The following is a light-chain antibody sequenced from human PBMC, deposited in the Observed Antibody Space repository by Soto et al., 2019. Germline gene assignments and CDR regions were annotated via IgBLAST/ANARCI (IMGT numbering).Light chain of an antibody. V-gene: IGKV3-15*01. J-gene: IGKJ4*01. Sequence: MTQSPATVSVSPGEGVTLSCRTSQTISNDLAWYQQKPGQAPRLLIYGASTRATGVPARFSGGGSGTEFTLTISSLQSEDFAFYYCQQNNKWPPVTFGGGTKVDIK. CDR3: QQNNKWPPVT. CDR1: QTISND. CDR2: GAS.